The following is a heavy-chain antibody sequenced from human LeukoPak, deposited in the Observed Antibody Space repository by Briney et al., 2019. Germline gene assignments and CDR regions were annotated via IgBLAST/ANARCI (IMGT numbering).Heavy chain of an antibody. Sequence: ASVKVSCKASGGTFSSYAMHWVRQAPGQGLEWMGMIYPRDGSTSYAQNFQGRVTVTRDTSTTTVHMELRGLRSEDTAVYYCARDQEGFDYWGQGTVVTVSS. J-gene: IGHJ4*02. CDR3: ARDQEGFDY. CDR1: GGTFSSYA. V-gene: IGHV1-46*01. CDR2: IYPRDGST.